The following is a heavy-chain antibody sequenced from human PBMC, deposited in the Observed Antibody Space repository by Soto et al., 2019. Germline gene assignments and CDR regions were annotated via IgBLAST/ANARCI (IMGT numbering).Heavy chain of an antibody. V-gene: IGHV1-2*02. Sequence: ASVKVSCKASGYTFIGYYMHSVRQATGQGLEWMGWINPNSGGINYAQKFQGRGTMTSYTSTSTVYMELSSLRSEDTAVYYCARAYRALGWFDPWGQGTLVTVSS. CDR3: ARAYRALGWFDP. J-gene: IGHJ5*02. CDR1: GYTFIGYY. CDR2: INPNSGGI. D-gene: IGHD3-16*02.